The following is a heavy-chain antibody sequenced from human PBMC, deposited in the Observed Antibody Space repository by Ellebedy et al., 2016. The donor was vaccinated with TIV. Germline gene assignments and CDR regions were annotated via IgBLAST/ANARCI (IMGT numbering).Heavy chain of an antibody. CDR3: STLSDTGY. Sequence: GESLKISCAASRFTFSRHWVHWIRQAPGKGLVWLSRINGDGGFTSHADFVKGRFTISRDNAKNTLYLQMNSLKAEDTAMYYCSTLSDTGYWGHGTLVTVSS. D-gene: IGHD2-21*02. CDR1: RFTFSRHW. CDR2: INGDGGFT. V-gene: IGHV3-74*01. J-gene: IGHJ4*01.